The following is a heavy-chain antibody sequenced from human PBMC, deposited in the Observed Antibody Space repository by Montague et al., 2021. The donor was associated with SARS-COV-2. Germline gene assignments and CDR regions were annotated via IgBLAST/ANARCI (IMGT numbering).Heavy chain of an antibody. J-gene: IGHJ4*02. D-gene: IGHD2-15*01. CDR1: GGSFSGSY. V-gene: IGHV4-34*03. CDR3: LTGDCSCGRCSDDY. CDR2: VNNSGST. Sequence: SETLSLTCAVNGGSFSGSYWSWIRRPPGKGLEWIGEVNNSGSTSYNPSLKSRVTISVDTSKNQFSLKLSTVTAADTAVYYCLTGDCSCGRCSDDYWGQGTLVTVSS.